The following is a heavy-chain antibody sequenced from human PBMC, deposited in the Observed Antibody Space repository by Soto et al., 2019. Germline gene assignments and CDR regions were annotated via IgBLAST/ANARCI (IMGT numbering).Heavy chain of an antibody. J-gene: IGHJ6*02. CDR2: ISGSGGST. CDR3: AKERVAQFPHYYYGMDV. D-gene: IGHD4-4*01. V-gene: IGHV3-23*01. Sequence: DVQLLESGGGLVQPGGSLRLSCAASGFTFSSYAMSWVRQAPGKGLEWVSAISGSGGSTYYADSVKGRFTISRDNSKNTLYLQMNSLRAEDTAVYYCAKERVAQFPHYYYGMDVWGQGTTVTVSS. CDR1: GFTFSSYA.